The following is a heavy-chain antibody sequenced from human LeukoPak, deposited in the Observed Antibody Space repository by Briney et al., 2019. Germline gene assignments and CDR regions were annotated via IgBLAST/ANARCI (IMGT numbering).Heavy chain of an antibody. Sequence: ASVKVSCKASGYTFTSYGISWVRQAPGQGLEWMGWISAYNGNTNYAQKLQGRVTMTTDTSTSTAYMELRSLRSDDTAVYYCARWPEYYDILTGYSFDPWGQGTLVTVSS. CDR2: ISAYNGNT. D-gene: IGHD3-9*01. V-gene: IGHV1-18*01. J-gene: IGHJ5*02. CDR1: GYTFTSYG. CDR3: ARWPEYYDILTGYSFDP.